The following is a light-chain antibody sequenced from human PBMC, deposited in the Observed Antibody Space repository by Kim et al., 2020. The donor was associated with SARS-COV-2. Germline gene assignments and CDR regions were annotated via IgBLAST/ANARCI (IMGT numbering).Light chain of an antibody. CDR3: QQYNNWTLT. CDR2: GAS. J-gene: IGKJ4*01. CDR1: QSVSST. V-gene: IGKV3-15*01. Sequence: EIVMTQSPATLSVSPGERATLSCRASQSVSSTVAWYQQKPVQAPRLLISGASTRATGVPARFSGSGSGTEFTLTISSLQSEDFAVYNCQQYNNWTLTFGGGTKVEIK.